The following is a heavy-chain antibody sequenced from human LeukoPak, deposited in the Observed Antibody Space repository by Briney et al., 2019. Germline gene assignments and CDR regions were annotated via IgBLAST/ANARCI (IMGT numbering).Heavy chain of an antibody. CDR1: GFTVSSNY. CDR3: AKRGSGWFGDY. D-gene: IGHD6-19*01. V-gene: IGHV3-53*01. CDR2: IYSGGST. J-gene: IGHJ4*02. Sequence: GGSLRLSCAASGFTVSSNYMSWVRQAPGKGLEWVSVIYSGGSTYYADSVKGRFTISRDNSKNTLYLQMNSLRAEDTAVYYCAKRGSGWFGDYWGQGTLVTVSS.